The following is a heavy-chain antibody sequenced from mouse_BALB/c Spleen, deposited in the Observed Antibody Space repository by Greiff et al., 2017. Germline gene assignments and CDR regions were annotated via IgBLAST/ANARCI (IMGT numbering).Heavy chain of an antibody. CDR2: ISSGGSYT. D-gene: IGHD2-10*02. CDR3: TRQREYGKPFAY. CDR1: GFTFNSYG. Sequence: EVNLVESGGDLVRPGGSLKLSCAASGFTFNSYGMSWVRQTPDKRLEWVATISSGGSYTYYPDSVKGRFTISRDNAKNTLNLQISSLKSEDTAMYYSTRQREYGKPFAYWGHGTQLTVSA. V-gene: IGHV5-6*01. J-gene: IGHJ3*01.